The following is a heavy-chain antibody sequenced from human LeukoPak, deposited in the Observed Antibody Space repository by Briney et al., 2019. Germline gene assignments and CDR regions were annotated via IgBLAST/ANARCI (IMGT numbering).Heavy chain of an antibody. CDR2: ISTSSSYT. J-gene: IGHJ4*02. CDR1: GFIFSDYY. Sequence: GGSLRLSCAASGFIFSDYYMSWIRQAPGKGLEWISYISTSSSYTNYADSVKDRFTISRDNAKNSLYLQMNSLRAEDTAVYYCAKDLRGYSYGTGVYYFDYWGQGTLVTVSS. CDR3: AKDLRGYSYGTGVYYFDY. D-gene: IGHD5-18*01. V-gene: IGHV3-11*05.